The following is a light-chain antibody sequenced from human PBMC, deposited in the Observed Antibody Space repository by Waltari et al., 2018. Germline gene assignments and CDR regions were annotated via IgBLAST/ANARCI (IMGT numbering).Light chain of an antibody. CDR1: QSVSSTY. J-gene: IGKJ2*01. V-gene: IGKV3-20*01. CDR3: QQYGSSPPYT. Sequence: EIVLTQSPGTLSLSPGDRATLSCRASQSVSSTYLAWYQQKPGQAPRLLIYGASSRATGIPDRFSGSGSGTDFTLTISRLEPEDFAVYYCQQYGSSPPYTFGQGTKLGIK. CDR2: GAS.